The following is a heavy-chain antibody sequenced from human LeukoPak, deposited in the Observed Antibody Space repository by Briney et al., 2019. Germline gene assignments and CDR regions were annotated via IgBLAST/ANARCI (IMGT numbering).Heavy chain of an antibody. Sequence: SETLSLTCTVSGGSISSSSYYWGWIRQPPGKGLEWIGSIYYSGSTYYNPSLKSRVTISVDTSKNQFSLKLSSVTAAGTAVYYCAGMGIAVAGTAAWGQGTLVTVSS. V-gene: IGHV4-39*01. CDR2: IYYSGST. CDR1: GGSISSSSYY. J-gene: IGHJ5*02. D-gene: IGHD6-19*01. CDR3: AGMGIAVAGTAA.